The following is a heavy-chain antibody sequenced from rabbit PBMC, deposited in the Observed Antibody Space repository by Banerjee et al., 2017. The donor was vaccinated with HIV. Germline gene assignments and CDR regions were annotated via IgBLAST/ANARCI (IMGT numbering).Heavy chain of an antibody. V-gene: IGHV1S45*01. J-gene: IGHJ4*01. CDR1: GFDLSSYYY. CDR3: ARDRGIMPAFKL. Sequence: QEQLEESGGGLVTPAGTLTLTCKASGFDLSSYYYMCWVRQAPGKGLEWIACINTSSGNTVYASWAKGRFTISRTSSTTVTLQMTSLTAADTATYFCARDRGIMPAFKLWGQGTLVTVS. CDR2: INTSSGNT.